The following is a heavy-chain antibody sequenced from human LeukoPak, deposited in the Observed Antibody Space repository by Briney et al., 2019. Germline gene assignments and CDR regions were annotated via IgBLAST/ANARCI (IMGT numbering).Heavy chain of an antibody. CDR1: GFTFSSYG. V-gene: IGHV3-30*18. Sequence: GGSLRLSCAASGFTFSSYGMHWVRQAPGEGLEWVAVISYDGTNKYYADSVKGRFTISRDNSKNTLDLQMNSLRAEDTAVYYCAKVAVAGKHYFDYWGQGTLVTVSS. CDR3: AKVAVAGKHYFDY. D-gene: IGHD6-19*01. J-gene: IGHJ4*02. CDR2: ISYDGTNK.